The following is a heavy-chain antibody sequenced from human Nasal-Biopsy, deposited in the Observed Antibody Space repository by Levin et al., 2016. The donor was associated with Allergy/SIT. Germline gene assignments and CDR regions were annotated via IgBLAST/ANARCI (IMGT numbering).Heavy chain of an antibody. CDR1: GNSVSSNTAA. J-gene: IGHJ4*02. CDR3: AGTGDYGDHPFDY. D-gene: IGHD4-17*01. Sequence: SQTLSLTCAISGNSVSSNTAAWNWIRQSPLRGLEWLGRTYYRSRWYNDYTVSVKSRITINPDTSKNQFSLQLNSVTPEDTAVYYCAGTGDYGDHPFDYWGPGNPGHRLL. CDR2: TYYRSRWYN. V-gene: IGHV6-1*01.